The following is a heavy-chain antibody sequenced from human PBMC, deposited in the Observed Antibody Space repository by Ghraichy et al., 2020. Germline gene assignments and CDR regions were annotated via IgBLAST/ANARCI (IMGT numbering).Heavy chain of an antibody. CDR3: ARHPPTGYYYDSSGYSSHAFDI. CDR2: IYYSGST. D-gene: IGHD3-22*01. J-gene: IGHJ3*02. CDR1: GGSISSYY. Sequence: SETLSLTCTVSGGSISSYYWSWIRQPPGKGLEWIGYIYYSGSTNYNPSLKSRVTISVVTSKNQFSLKLSSVTAADTAVYYCARHPPTGYYYDSSGYSSHAFDIWGQGTMVTVSS. V-gene: IGHV4-59*08.